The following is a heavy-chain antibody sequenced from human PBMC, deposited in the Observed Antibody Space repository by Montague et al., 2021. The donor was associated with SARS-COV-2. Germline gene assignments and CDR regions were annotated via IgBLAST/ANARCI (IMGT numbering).Heavy chain of an antibody. CDR2: GDT. Sequence: GDTYYPGSVKGRFTISRDNAKNSLYLQMNSLRAGDTAVYYCARGDIVVVPAATTTYYYYYMDVWGKGTTVTVS. V-gene: IGHV3-13*01. D-gene: IGHD2-2*01. J-gene: IGHJ6*03. CDR3: ARGDIVVVPAATTTYYYYYMDV.